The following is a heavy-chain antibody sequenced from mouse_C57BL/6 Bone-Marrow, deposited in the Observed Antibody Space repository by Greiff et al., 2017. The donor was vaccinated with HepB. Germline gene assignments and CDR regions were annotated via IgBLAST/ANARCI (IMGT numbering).Heavy chain of an antibody. J-gene: IGHJ2*01. V-gene: IGHV5-6*01. CDR1: GFTFSTSG. Sequence: EVQVVESGGDLVKPGGSLKLSCVASGFTFSTSGMSWVRQTPDKRLEWVATINTGGTYTYYTDSVKGRFIISKDTAKNNLFLQMSSLKSEDSAIYFCARDRFDYYFDYWGQGTTLTVTS. D-gene: IGHD2-14*01. CDR3: ARDRFDYYFDY. CDR2: INTGGTYT.